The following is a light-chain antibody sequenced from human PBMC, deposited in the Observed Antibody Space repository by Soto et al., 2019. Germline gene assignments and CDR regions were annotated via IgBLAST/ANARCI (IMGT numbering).Light chain of an antibody. CDR2: GAS. J-gene: IGKJ2*01. V-gene: IGKV3-20*01. CDR3: LRYGDSPPAYT. CDR1: QSVSSRN. Sequence: EIVLTQSPGTVSLSPGERATLSCRASQSVSSRNLAWYRQKPGQAPSLLTFGASNRATGIPDRFSGSGSGTDFTLTISRLEPEDCAVYYCLRYGDSPPAYTFGQGTKLEIK.